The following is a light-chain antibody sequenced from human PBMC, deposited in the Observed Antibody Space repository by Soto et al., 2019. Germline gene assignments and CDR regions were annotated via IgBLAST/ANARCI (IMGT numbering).Light chain of an antibody. CDR3: QQYNSYPRT. J-gene: IGKJ1*01. CDR1: QTISNW. V-gene: IGKV1-5*03. Sequence: DIQVTQSPSTLSASVGDRVTITCRASQTISNWLAWYQQKPGKAPKLLIYKASGLESGVPSRFSGSESGTEFTLTISSLQPDDFATYHCQQYNSYPRTFGQGTKVEIK. CDR2: KAS.